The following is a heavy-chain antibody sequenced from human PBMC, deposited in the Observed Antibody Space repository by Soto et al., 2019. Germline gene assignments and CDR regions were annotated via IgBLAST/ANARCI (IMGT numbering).Heavy chain of an antibody. D-gene: IGHD6-6*01. V-gene: IGHV1-69*02. Sequence: GASVKVSCKASGGTFSSYTISWVRQAPGQGLEWMGRIIPILGIANYAQKFQGRVTITADKSTSAAYMELSSPRSEDTAVYYCARGILEYSSSSIYYMDVWGKGTTVTVSS. CDR1: GGTFSSYT. J-gene: IGHJ6*03. CDR3: ARGILEYSSSSIYYMDV. CDR2: IIPILGIA.